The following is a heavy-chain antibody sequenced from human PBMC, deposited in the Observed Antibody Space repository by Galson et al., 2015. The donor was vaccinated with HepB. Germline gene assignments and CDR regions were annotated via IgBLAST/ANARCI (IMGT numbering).Heavy chain of an antibody. V-gene: IGHV1-18*01. CDR1: GYTFTSYG. D-gene: IGHD3-22*01. Sequence: SVKVSCKASGYTFTSYGISWVRQAPGQGLEWMGWISAYNGNTNYAQKLQGRVTMTTDTSTSTAYMELRSLRSDGTAVYYCASVKIYDPLLQHWGQGTLVTVSS. J-gene: IGHJ1*01. CDR3: ASVKIYDPLLQH. CDR2: ISAYNGNT.